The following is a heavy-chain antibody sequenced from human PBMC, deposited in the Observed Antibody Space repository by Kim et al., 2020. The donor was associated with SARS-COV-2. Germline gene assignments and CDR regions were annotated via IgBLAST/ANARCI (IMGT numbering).Heavy chain of an antibody. CDR3: ASSNYDFWCGYYSYYMDV. CDR1: GYTFTSYG. Sequence: ASVKVSCKASGYTFTSYGISWVRQAPGQGLEWMGWISAYNGNTNYAQKLQGRVTMTTDTSTSTAYMELRSLRSDDTAVYYCASSNYDFWCGYYSYYMDVWGKGTTVTVSS. J-gene: IGHJ6*03. V-gene: IGHV1-18*01. D-gene: IGHD3-3*01. CDR2: ISAYNGNT.